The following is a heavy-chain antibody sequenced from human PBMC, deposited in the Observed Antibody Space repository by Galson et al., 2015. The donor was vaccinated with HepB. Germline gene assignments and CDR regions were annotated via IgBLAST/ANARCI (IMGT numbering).Heavy chain of an antibody. V-gene: IGHV4-4*02. D-gene: IGHD3-9*01. J-gene: IGHJ4*02. Sequence: SETLSLTCAVSGGSISSSNWWSWVRQPPGKGLEWIGEIYHSGSTNYNPSLKSRVTISVDKSKNQFSLKLSSVTAADTAVYYCARLGRYFDWPSSPAYFDYWGQGTLVTVSS. CDR3: ARLGRYFDWPSSPAYFDY. CDR1: GGSISSSNW. CDR2: IYHSGST.